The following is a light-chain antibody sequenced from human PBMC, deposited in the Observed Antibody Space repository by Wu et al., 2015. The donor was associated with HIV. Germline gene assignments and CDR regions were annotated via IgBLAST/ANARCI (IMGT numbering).Light chain of an antibody. Sequence: VLTQSPDTLSVSPGEVGILFCRANQGVSSLAWYQHKHGQPPRLVIYDTSRRASGIPDRFTGSGSGTNFFLTITRLEPEDFGVYFCQDRQSFGQGTKVDMK. CDR1: QGVSS. V-gene: IGKV3D-20*02. J-gene: IGKJ2*01. CDR3: QDRQS. CDR2: DTS.